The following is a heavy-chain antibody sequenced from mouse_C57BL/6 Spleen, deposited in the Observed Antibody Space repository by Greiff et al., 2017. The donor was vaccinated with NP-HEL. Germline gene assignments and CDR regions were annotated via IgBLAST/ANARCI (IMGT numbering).Heavy chain of an antibody. J-gene: IGHJ2*01. CDR2: ISYDGSN. CDR1: GYSITSGYY. CDR3: ARGGTTVVGY. V-gene: IGHV3-6*01. D-gene: IGHD1-1*01. Sequence: EVKVEESGPGLVKPSQSLSLTCSVTGYSITSGYYWNWIRQFPGNKLEWMGYISYDGSNNYNPSLKNRISITRDTSKNQFFLKLNSVTTEDTATYYCARGGTTVVGYWGQSTTLTVSS.